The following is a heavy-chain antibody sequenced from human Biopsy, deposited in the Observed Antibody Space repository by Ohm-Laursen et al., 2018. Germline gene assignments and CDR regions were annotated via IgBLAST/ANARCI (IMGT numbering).Heavy chain of an antibody. CDR2: ISENSSHI. CDR1: GFSGSSYD. J-gene: IGHJ6*02. Sequence: GSRRLSCSASGFSGSSYDMNWVRQAPGTGLEWISYISENSSHIYDADSVRGRFTVARDIAKNSLYLQLNSLRVEDTAVYYCARDSSRRAREGGMDVWGQGTTVTVSS. V-gene: IGHV3-21*01. D-gene: IGHD2-2*01. CDR3: ARDSSRRAREGGMDV.